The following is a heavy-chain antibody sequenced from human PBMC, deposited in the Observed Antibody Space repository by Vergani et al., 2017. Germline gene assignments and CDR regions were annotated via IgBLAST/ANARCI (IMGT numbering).Heavy chain of an antibody. V-gene: IGHV2-70*01. CDR2: IDWNDDK. CDR3: ARIDITMVRGVISYYFDY. J-gene: IGHJ4*02. D-gene: IGHD3-10*01. Sequence: QVALRESGPALVKPTQTLTLTCSFSGFSLSTSGMCVSWIRHPPGKALEWLAHIDWNDDKYYSTSLKSRLTISKDTSKSQVVLTMTNMDPVDTATYYCARIDITMVRGVISYYFDYWGQGTLVTVSS. CDR1: GFSLSTSGMC.